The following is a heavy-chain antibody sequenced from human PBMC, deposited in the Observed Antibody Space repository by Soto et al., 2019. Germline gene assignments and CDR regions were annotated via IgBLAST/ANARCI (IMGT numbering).Heavy chain of an antibody. V-gene: IGHV4-31*03. CDR3: AREGKFRYCSSTSCYTGPYYYYYGMDV. CDR1: GGSISSGGYY. CDR2: IYYSGST. Sequence: SETLSLTCTVSGGSISSGGYYWSWIRQHPGKGLEWIGYIYYSGSTYYNPSLKSRVTISVDTSKDQFSLKLSSVTAADTAVYYCAREGKFRYCSSTSCYTGPYYYYYGMDVWGQGTTVTVSS. D-gene: IGHD2-2*02. J-gene: IGHJ6*02.